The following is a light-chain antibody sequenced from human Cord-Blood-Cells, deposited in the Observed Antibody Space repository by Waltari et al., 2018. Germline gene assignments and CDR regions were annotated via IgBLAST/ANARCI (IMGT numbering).Light chain of an antibody. V-gene: IGKV3-15*01. CDR2: GAS. J-gene: IGKJ2*01. CDR3: QQYNNWPPYT. CDR1: QSVSSN. Sequence: EIVMTQSPATLSVSPGERATLSCRASQSVSSNLAWYQQKPGQAPRLLIYGASTRATGIPARCSGSGSGTEFTLPISILQSEDFAVYYCQQYNNWPPYTVGQGTKLEIK.